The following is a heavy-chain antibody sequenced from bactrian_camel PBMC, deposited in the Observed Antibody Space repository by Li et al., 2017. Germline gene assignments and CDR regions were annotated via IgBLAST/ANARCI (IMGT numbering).Heavy chain of an antibody. V-gene: IGHV3S1*01. D-gene: IGHD4*01. CDR1: GFTFSSYW. Sequence: QVQLVESGGGLVQPGGSLRLSCAASGFTFSSYWMYWVRQAPGKGLEWVSTINSGGGTTYYADSVKGRFTISRDNAKNTLYLHMSSLKYEDTAVYYCASLSAVRLTSMKSDWGQGTQVTVS. CDR3: ASLSAVRLTSMKSD. J-gene: IGHJ4*01. CDR2: INSGGGTT.